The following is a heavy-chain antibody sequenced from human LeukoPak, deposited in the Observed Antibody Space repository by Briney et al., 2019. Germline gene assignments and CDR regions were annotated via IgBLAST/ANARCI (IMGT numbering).Heavy chain of an antibody. CDR2: ISGSGGST. D-gene: IGHD3-10*01. CDR1: GFTFSIYA. CDR3: AKLTMVRGAPFDY. J-gene: IGHJ4*02. V-gene: IGHV3-23*01. Sequence: GGSLRLSCAASGFTFSIYAMSWVRHPPGKLLEWVSAISGSGGSTYYADSVKGRFTISRDNSKNTLYLQMNSLRAEDTAVYYCAKLTMVRGAPFDYWGQGTLVTVSS.